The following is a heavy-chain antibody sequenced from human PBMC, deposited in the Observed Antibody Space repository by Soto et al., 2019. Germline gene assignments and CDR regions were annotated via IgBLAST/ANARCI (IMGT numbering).Heavy chain of an antibody. J-gene: IGHJ4*02. CDR1: GFTFSSYG. D-gene: IGHD2-2*01. CDR3: AKDRVSLIVVVPAATLDY. V-gene: IGHV3-30*18. Sequence: GGSLRLSCAASGFTFSSYGMHWVRQAPGKGLEWVAVISYDGSNKYYADSVKGRFTISRDNSKNTLYLQMNSLRAEDTAVYYCAKDRVSLIVVVPAATLDYWGQGTLVTVSS. CDR2: ISYDGSNK.